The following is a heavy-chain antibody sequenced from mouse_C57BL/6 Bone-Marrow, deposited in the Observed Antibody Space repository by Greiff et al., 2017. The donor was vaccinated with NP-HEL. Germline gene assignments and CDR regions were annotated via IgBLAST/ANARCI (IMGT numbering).Heavy chain of an antibody. CDR3: ARRHYYGSSYASWWYFVV. V-gene: IGHV15-2*01. Sequence: QVQLKQSGSELRSPGSSVKLSCKDFDSEVFPIAYMSWVRQKPGHGFEWIGGILPSIGRTIYGEKFEDKATLDADTLSNTAYLELNSLKSEDSAIYYCARRHYYGSSYASWWYFVVWGTGTTVTVSS. CDR2: ILPSIGRT. D-gene: IGHD1-1*01. J-gene: IGHJ1*03. CDR1: DSEVFPIAY.